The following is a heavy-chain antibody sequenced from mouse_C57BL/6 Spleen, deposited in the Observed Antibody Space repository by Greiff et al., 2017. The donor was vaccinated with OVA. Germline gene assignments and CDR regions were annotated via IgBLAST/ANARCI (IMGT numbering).Heavy chain of an antibody. Sequence: QVTLKESGPGLLQPSQTLSLTCYFSGFSLSTSHMGIGWLRQPSGKGLEWLAHIWWNDAKYYKPSLKSPLTISKDPSNTPVFLKSTSVDTSDTATYYCAQMGNFCCYCYVWGTGTTVTVSS. CDR1: GFSLSTSHMG. CDR3: AQMGNFCCYCYV. V-gene: IGHV8-5*01. D-gene: IGHD2-1*01. J-gene: IGHJ1*03. CDR2: IWWNDAK.